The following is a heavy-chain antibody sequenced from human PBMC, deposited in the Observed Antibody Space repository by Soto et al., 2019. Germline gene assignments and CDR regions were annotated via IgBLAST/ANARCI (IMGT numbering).Heavy chain of an antibody. V-gene: IGHV1-46*01. Sequence: QVQLVQSGAEVKKPGASVKVSGKASGYTFTSYYMPWVRQAPGQGLAWMGIINPSGGSTSYAQKFQGRVTMTRDTSTSTVYMELSSLRSADTAVYYCARDPNPVRYFDGLLSGDALDIWGQGTMVTVSS. D-gene: IGHD3-9*01. CDR1: GYTFTSYY. J-gene: IGHJ3*02. CDR2: INPSGGST. CDR3: ARDPNPVRYFDGLLSGDALDI.